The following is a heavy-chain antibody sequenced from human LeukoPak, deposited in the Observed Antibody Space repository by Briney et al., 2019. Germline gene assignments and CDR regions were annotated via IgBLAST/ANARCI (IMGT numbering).Heavy chain of an antibody. CDR3: ARLTTVTTYYFDY. CDR2: IYYSGST. Sequence: SDTLSLTCTVSGGSISSGDYYWSWIRQPPGKGLEWIGYIYYSGSTYDNPSLKSRVTISVDTSKNQFSLKLSSVTAADTAVYYCARLTTVTTYYFDYWGQGTLVTVSS. J-gene: IGHJ4*02. D-gene: IGHD4-17*01. V-gene: IGHV4-30-4*02. CDR1: GGSISSGDYY.